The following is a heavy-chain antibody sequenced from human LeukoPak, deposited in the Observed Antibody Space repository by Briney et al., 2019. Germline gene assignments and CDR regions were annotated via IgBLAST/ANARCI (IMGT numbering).Heavy chain of an antibody. CDR1: GYTFTGYY. Sequence: ASVKVSCKASGYTFTGYYMHWVRQAPGQGLEWMGWINPNSGGTNYAQKFQGWVTMTRDTSISTAYMELSRLRSDDTAVYYCARADYYDSSGYYWGSWGQGTLVTVSS. V-gene: IGHV1-2*04. D-gene: IGHD3-22*01. CDR2: INPNSGGT. CDR3: ARADYYDSSGYYWGS. J-gene: IGHJ4*02.